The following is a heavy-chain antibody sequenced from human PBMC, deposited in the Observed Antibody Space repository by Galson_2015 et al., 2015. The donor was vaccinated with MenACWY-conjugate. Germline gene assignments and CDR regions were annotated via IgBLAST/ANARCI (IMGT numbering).Heavy chain of an antibody. J-gene: IGHJ1*01. CDR3: ARGGYCNDGTCGGFIQN. CDR1: NFTFSKNW. V-gene: IGHV3-74*01. CDR2: VSYDGRST. D-gene: IGHD2-15*01. Sequence: SLRLSCAASNFTFSKNWMHWVRQAPGEGLVWVSRVSYDGRSTNYADSVKGRFTISRDNAKNTLYLEMNSLRVEDTAVYYCARGGYCNDGTCGGFIQNWGQGTLVTVSS.